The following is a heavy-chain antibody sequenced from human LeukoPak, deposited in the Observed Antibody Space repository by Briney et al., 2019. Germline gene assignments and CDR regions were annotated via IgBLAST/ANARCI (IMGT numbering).Heavy chain of an antibody. V-gene: IGHV3-7*01. CDR3: ARVDWINVVVPAATPLDY. D-gene: IGHD2-2*01. CDR2: IKQDESEK. J-gene: IGHJ4*02. CDR1: GFTFSGYW. Sequence: GGSLRLSCAASGFTFSGYWMSWVRQAPGKGLEWVASIKQDESEKYYVDSVKGRFTISRDNARNSQYLQMNSLRAEDTAMYYCARVDWINVVVPAATPLDYWGQGTPVTVSS.